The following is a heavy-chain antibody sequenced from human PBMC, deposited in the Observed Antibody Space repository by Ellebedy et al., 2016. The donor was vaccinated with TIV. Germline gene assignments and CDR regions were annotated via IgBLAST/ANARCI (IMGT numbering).Heavy chain of an antibody. J-gene: IGHJ4*02. CDR2: ISSSSSYI. CDR3: ARDRGSYFDY. V-gene: IGHV3-21*01. D-gene: IGHD1-26*01. Sequence: GGSLRLXCAASGFTFSSYSMNWVRQAPGKGLEWVSSISSSSSYIYYADSVKGRFTISRDNAKNSLYLQMNSLRAEDTAVYYCARDRGSYFDYWGQGTLVTVSS. CDR1: GFTFSSYS.